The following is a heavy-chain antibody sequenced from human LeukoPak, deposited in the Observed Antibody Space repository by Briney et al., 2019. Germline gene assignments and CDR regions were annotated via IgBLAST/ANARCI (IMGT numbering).Heavy chain of an antibody. CDR3: TTDGVGVEGATYDN. V-gene: IGHV3-15*01. J-gene: IGHJ4*02. CDR2: IKAKAHGGTI. CDR1: GFTFSRYS. D-gene: IGHD1-26*01. Sequence: GGSLRLSCAASGFTFSRYSLNWVRQAPGKGLEWVGRIKAKAHGGTIEYAAPVEGRFTISRDDSKNTLYLQMNSLKTEDTAVYYCTTDGVGVEGATYDNWGQGTLVSVSS.